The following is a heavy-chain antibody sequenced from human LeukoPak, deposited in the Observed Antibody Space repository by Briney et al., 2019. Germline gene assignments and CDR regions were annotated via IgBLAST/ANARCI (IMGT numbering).Heavy chain of an antibody. V-gene: IGHV3-23*01. CDR2: ISGRGDST. CDR3: AKDRIVVAALGYFDY. Sequence: GGSLRLSCAASAFTFSGYAMSWVRQAPGKGLEWVSAISGRGDSTYYADSVRGRFTISRDNSKNTLYLQMNSLRVEDTAVYYCAKDRIVVAALGYFDYWGQGTLVTVSS. D-gene: IGHD6-19*01. CDR1: AFTFSGYA. J-gene: IGHJ4*02.